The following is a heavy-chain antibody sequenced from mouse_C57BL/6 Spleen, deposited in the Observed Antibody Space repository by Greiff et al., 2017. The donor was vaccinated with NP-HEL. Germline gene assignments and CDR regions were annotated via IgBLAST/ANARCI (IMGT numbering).Heavy chain of an antibody. CDR1: GYTFTSYW. D-gene: IGHD1-1*01. CDR2: INPSNGGT. V-gene: IGHV1-53*01. J-gene: IGHJ1*03. CDR3: ARGGLLRKEVYFEV. Sequence: QVQLQQPGTELVKPGASVKLSCKASGYTFTSYWMHWVKQRPGQGLEWIGNINPSNGGTNYNEKFKSKATLTVDKSSNTAYMQLSSLTTEDSAVYYCARGGLLRKEVYFEVRGTGTTVTVAS.